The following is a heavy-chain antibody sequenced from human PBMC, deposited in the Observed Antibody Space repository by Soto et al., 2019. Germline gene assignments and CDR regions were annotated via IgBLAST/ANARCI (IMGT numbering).Heavy chain of an antibody. V-gene: IGHV1-69*13. CDR3: ARVRPYSNVTGTNYYYYGMDV. CDR1: GGTLSSYT. J-gene: IGHJ6*02. D-gene: IGHD1-20*01. Sequence: SVKVSCTPSGGTLSSYTFNWVRQAPGQGLEWMGGIIPIFGTANYAQKFQGRVTITADESTSTAYMELSSLRSEDTAVYYCARVRPYSNVTGTNYYYYGMDVWGQGTTVTVSS. CDR2: IIPIFGTA.